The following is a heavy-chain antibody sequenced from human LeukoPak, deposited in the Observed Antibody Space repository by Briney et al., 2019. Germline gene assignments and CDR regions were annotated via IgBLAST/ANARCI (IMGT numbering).Heavy chain of an antibody. CDR1: GFTFSNYN. CDR3: ARGNRRTTRYGMDV. J-gene: IGHJ6*02. CDR2: ITSTTGYI. V-gene: IGHV3-21*01. Sequence: PGGSLRLSCAASGFTFSNYNMNWVRQAPGKGLEWVSSITSTTGYISYADSVKGRFTISRDNAKNSLYLQMNSLRAEDTAVYYCARGNRRTTRYGMDVWGQGTTVTVSS. D-gene: IGHD4-17*01.